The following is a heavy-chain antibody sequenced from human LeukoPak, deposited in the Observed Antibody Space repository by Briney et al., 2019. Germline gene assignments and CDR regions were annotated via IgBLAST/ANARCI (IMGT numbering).Heavy chain of an antibody. D-gene: IGHD6-19*01. Sequence: ASVKVSCKVSGYTLTELSMHWVRQAPGKGLEWMGGFDPEDGETIYAQKFQGRVTMTEDTSTDTAYMELSSLRSEDTAVYYCATDIAVAQANWFDPXGQGTLVTVSS. V-gene: IGHV1-24*01. CDR3: ATDIAVAQANWFDP. J-gene: IGHJ5*02. CDR2: FDPEDGET. CDR1: GYTLTELS.